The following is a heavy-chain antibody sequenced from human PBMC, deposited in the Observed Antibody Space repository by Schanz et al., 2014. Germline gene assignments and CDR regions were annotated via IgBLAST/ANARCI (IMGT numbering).Heavy chain of an antibody. V-gene: IGHV1-18*01. CDR1: GYTLTGFG. Sequence: QVQLVQSGAEVKKPGASVKVSCKASGYTLTGFGVSWVRQAPGQGREWMGWISAYSGNSKYAQKLQGRVTMTTDTSQNKEERELSSPPSAQKAWEEGERGNSGSHSPPYYYYGMDVWGQGTTVTVSS. CDR3: ERGNSGSHSPPYYYYGMDV. J-gene: IGHJ6*02. D-gene: IGHD1-26*01. CDR2: ISAYSGNS.